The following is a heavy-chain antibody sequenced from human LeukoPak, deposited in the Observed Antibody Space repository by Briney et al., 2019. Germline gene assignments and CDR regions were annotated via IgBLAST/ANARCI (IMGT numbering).Heavy chain of an antibody. Sequence: GGSPRLSCAASGFTFSSYSMNWVRQAPGKGLEWVSSISSSSSYIYYADSVKGRFTISRDNAKNSLYLQMNSLRAEDTALYYCAKAYASGTYYIDYWGQGTLVTVSS. J-gene: IGHJ4*02. CDR3: AKAYASGTYYIDY. D-gene: IGHD3-10*01. CDR2: ISSSSSYI. CDR1: GFTFSSYS. V-gene: IGHV3-21*04.